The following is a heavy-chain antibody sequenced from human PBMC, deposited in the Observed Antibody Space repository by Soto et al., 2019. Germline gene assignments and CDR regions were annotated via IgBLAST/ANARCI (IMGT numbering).Heavy chain of an antibody. J-gene: IGHJ4*02. D-gene: IGHD1-26*01. Sequence: QVQLVESGGGVVQPGRSLRLSCAASGFTFSSYGMHWVRQAPGKGLEWVAVISYDGSNKYYADSVKGRFTISRDNSKKTLYLQMNSLRAEDTAVYYCAKVGVGATIAGDYWGQGTLVTVSS. CDR1: GFTFSSYG. CDR2: ISYDGSNK. CDR3: AKVGVGATIAGDY. V-gene: IGHV3-30*18.